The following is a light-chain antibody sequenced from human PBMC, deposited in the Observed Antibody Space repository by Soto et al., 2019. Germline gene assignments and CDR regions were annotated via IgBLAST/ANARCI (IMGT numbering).Light chain of an antibody. V-gene: IGKV3-15*01. J-gene: IGKJ1*01. CDR2: GVS. CDR1: QSVGPN. Sequence: IVFTSSPYKLPESPGESTTLACRPSQSVGPNLVWYQQKFGQAPRLLIYGVSTRAAGVPARFSGSGSGTEFTLTISSLQSEDFAVYYCQQYNNWPPWTFGQGTKVDI. CDR3: QQYNNWPPWT.